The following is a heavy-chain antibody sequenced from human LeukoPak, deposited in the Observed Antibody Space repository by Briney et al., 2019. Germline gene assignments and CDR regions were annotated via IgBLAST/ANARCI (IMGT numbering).Heavy chain of an antibody. D-gene: IGHD6-13*01. CDR2: ISANGGST. V-gene: IGHV3-64D*06. CDR1: GFIISNYA. J-gene: IGHJ4*02. Sequence: PGWSLRLSCSASGFIISNYAMHWVRQAPGKGLEYPSAISANGGSTYYADSVKGRFTISRDNSRNTLYLQMSSLRAEDTAIYHCLKDLYKGDSSSWYYFHYWGQGTLVTVSS. CDR3: LKDLYKGDSSSWYYFHY.